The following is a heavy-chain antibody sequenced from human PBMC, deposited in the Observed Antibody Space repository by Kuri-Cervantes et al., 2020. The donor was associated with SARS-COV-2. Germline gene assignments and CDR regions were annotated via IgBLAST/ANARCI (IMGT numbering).Heavy chain of an antibody. V-gene: IGHV3-21*05. D-gene: IGHD2-21*01. CDR3: ARVAGEGPIYYYYMDV. J-gene: IGHJ6*03. CDR2: ISSSSSYI. CDR1: GFTFSSYS. Sequence: GESLKISCAASGFTFSSYSMNWVRQAPGKGLEWVSYISSSSSYIYYADSVKGRFTISRDNAKNSLYLQMNNLRGEDTAVYYCARVAGEGPIYYYYMDVWGKGTTVTVSS.